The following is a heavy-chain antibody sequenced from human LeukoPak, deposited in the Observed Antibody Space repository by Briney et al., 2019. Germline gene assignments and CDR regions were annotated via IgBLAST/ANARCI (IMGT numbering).Heavy chain of an antibody. D-gene: IGHD6-19*01. V-gene: IGHV1-2*02. J-gene: IGHJ4*02. CDR3: ARVSAKYISGYKYYFDY. CDR1: GYTFTGYY. Sequence: GASVKVSCKASGYTFTGYYMHWVRQAPGQGLEWMGWINPNSGGTNYAQKFQGRVTMTRDTSISTAYMELSRLRSDDTAVYYCARVSAKYISGYKYYFDYWGQGTLVTVSS. CDR2: INPNSGGT.